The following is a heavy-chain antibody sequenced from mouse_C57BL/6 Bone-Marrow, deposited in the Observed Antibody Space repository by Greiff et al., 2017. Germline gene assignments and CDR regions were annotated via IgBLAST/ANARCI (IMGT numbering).Heavy chain of an antibody. Sequence: VKLVESGGDLVKPGGSLKLSCAASGFTFSSYGMSWVRQTPDKRLGWVATISSGGSYTYYPDSVKGRFTISRDNAKNTLYLQMSSLKSEDTAMYYCARRSIAMDYWGQGTSVTVSS. CDR2: ISSGGSYT. CDR1: GFTFSSYG. J-gene: IGHJ4*01. CDR3: ARRSIAMDY. V-gene: IGHV5-6*02.